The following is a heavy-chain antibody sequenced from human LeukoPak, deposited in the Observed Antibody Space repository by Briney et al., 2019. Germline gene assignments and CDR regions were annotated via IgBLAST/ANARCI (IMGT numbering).Heavy chain of an antibody. CDR2: ISSSGSNI. D-gene: IGHD3-22*01. J-gene: IGHJ4*02. Sequence: PGGSLRLSCAASGFTFSSYEMNWVRQAPGKGLEWVSYISSSGSNIYYADSVKGRFTISRDNAKNSLYLQMNSLSAADTAVYYCARDPDFYDSSGYIVYWGQGNLLTVSS. CDR1: GFTFSSYE. V-gene: IGHV3-48*03. CDR3: ARDPDFYDSSGYIVY.